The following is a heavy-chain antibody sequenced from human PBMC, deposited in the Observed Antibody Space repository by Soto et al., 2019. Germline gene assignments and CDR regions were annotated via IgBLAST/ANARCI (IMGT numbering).Heavy chain of an antibody. Sequence: EVHLVESGGALVQPGGSLTLSCAASGFAFSTYWMNWVRQAPGKGLEWVANINQVGSERHYVDSVKGRFTISRDNAKNLVYLQVNSLRVEDTAVYYCVRGIREVPGIDCWGQGSLVTVSS. D-gene: IGHD3-3*02. CDR2: INQVGSER. CDR3: VRGIREVPGIDC. J-gene: IGHJ4*02. CDR1: GFAFSTYW. V-gene: IGHV3-7*01.